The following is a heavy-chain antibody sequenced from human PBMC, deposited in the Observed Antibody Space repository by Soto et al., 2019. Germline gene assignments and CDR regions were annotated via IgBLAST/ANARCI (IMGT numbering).Heavy chain of an antibody. J-gene: IGHJ4*02. Sequence: PSETLSLTCTVSGGSISSGGYYWSWIRQHPGKGLEWIGYIYYSGSTYYNPSLKSRVTISVDTSKNQFSLKLSSVTAADTAVYYCARVDRSYSPVDYWGQGTLVTVSS. CDR3: ARVDRSYSPVDY. CDR1: GGSISSGGYY. D-gene: IGHD3-10*01. V-gene: IGHV4-31*03. CDR2: IYYSGST.